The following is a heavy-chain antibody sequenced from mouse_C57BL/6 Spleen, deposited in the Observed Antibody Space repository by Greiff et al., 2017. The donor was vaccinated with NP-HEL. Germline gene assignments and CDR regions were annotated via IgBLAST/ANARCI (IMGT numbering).Heavy chain of an antibody. Sequence: EVHLVESGGGLVKPGGSLKLSCAASGFTFSDYGMHWVRQAPEKGLEWVAYISSGSSTIYYADTVKGRFTISRDNAKNTLFLQMTSLRSEDTAMYYCARLADYGTWFAYWGQGTLVTVSA. CDR3: ARLADYGTWFAY. D-gene: IGHD1-1*01. CDR1: GFTFSDYG. J-gene: IGHJ3*01. CDR2: ISSGSSTI. V-gene: IGHV5-17*01.